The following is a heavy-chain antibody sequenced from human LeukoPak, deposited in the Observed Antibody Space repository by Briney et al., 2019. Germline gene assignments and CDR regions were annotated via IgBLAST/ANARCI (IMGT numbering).Heavy chain of an antibody. D-gene: IGHD2-2*01. CDR1: GFTFRAVN. V-gene: IGHV3-21*06. Sequence: GGTLRLSCAASGFTFRAVNMNWVREAPGQGLECFSSISSSVTYVYYADSVKGRFTISRDNAKTSLSLQMNSLRAEDTAVYYCARILVVPAANYYYSYGMDVWGQGTTVTVSS. CDR2: ISSSVTYV. J-gene: IGHJ6*02. CDR3: ARILVVPAANYYYSYGMDV.